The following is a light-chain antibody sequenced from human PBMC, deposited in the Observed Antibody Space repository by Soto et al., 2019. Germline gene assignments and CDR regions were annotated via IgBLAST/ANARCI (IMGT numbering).Light chain of an antibody. J-gene: IGLJ2*01. Sequence: QAVVTQPASVSGSPGQSITISCTGTSNDIGAYNYVSWYQQHPGKAPKLLIYDVTNRPSGISDRFSGSKSGRTASLTISGLQPEDEADYYCSSYTSIIAVVFGGGTQLTVL. CDR3: SSYTSIIAVV. CDR1: SNDIGAYNY. CDR2: DVT. V-gene: IGLV2-14*03.